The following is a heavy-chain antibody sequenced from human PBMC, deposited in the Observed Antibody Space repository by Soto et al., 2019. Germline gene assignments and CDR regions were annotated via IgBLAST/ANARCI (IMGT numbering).Heavy chain of an antibody. CDR3: ARAPQISGYYPDYFQH. CDR2: IYYSGST. V-gene: IGHV4-28*03. D-gene: IGHD3-22*01. J-gene: IGHJ1*01. CDR1: GYSISSSNW. Sequence: PSETLSLTCAVSGYSISSSNWWGWIRQPTGKGLEWIGYIYYSGSTYYSPSLKSRVTMSVDTSKNQFSLKLSSVTAVDTAVYYCARAPQISGYYPDYFQHWGQGTLVTVSS.